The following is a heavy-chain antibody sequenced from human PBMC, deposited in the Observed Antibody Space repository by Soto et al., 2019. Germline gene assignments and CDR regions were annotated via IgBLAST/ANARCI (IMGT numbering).Heavy chain of an antibody. V-gene: IGHV3-73*01. D-gene: IGHD2-2*02. J-gene: IGHJ6*02. CDR1: GFVFSGSA. Sequence: GGSLRLSCAASGFVFSGSAIHWVRQASGKGLEWVGRIRSRANNFATSSAASVKGRFTFSRDDSKNTAYLQMNTLKPEDTAVYYCARGQGAAIGDYYYHGMDVWGQGTTVTVSS. CDR3: ARGQGAAIGDYYYHGMDV. CDR2: IRSRANNFAT.